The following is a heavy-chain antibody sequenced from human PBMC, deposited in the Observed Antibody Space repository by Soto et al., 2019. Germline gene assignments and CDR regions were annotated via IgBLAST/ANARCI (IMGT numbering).Heavy chain of an antibody. CDR1: GFTFSTYA. Sequence: EVDLLESGGGLVQPGGSLILSCAASGFTFSTYAMIWVRQAPGKGLEWVSGIFGNGGGISYGDSVKGRFTISRDNSNNMLYLQMHRLRVEDTAVYYCAKDRQPDGLWPFDHWGQGTLVTVSS. CDR3: AKDRQPDGLWPFDH. V-gene: IGHV3-23*01. J-gene: IGHJ4*02. D-gene: IGHD2-8*01. CDR2: IFGNGGGI.